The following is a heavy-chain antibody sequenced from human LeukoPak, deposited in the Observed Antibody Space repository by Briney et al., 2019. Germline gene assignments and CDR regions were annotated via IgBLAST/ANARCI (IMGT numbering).Heavy chain of an antibody. CDR1: GGSISSYY. CDR3: ARSSNWYSLDY. D-gene: IGHD6-13*01. Sequence: SETLSLTCTVSGGSISSYYWIWIRHSPGKVLEWIGYIYNSGGTIYNPSLKSRVTISVDTSKKQFSLNLSSVTAADTAVYFCARSSNWYSLDYWGQGTLVTVSS. J-gene: IGHJ4*02. CDR2: IYNSGGT. V-gene: IGHV4-59*01.